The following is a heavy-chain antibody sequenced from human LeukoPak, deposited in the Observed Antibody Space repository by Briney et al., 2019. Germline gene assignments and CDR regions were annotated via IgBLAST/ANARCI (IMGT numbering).Heavy chain of an antibody. J-gene: IGHJ4*02. CDR3: VRDGGSAHFDY. CDR2: IHPDGGST. D-gene: IGHD1-26*01. V-gene: IGHV3-20*04. Sequence: GGSLRLSCAASGFTFDDYGMSWVRQAPGKGLEWVSGIHPDGGSTGYADSVKGRFTISRDNAKNSLYLQMNSLRAEDSDLYYCVRDGGSAHFDYWGQGTLVTVSS. CDR1: GFTFDDYG.